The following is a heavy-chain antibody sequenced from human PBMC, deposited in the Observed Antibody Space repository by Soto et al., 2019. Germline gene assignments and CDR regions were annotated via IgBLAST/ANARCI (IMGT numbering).Heavy chain of an antibody. V-gene: IGHV1-58*02. J-gene: IGHJ6*02. CDR2: IVVGSGNT. CDR1: GFTFTSSA. Sequence: SVKVSCKASGFTFTSSAMQWVRQARGQRLEWIGWIVVGSGNTNYAQKFQERVTITRDMSTSTAYMELSSLRSEDTAVYYCAAAPGWVNTMVRGVTPYYYYGMDVWGQGTTVTVSS. D-gene: IGHD3-10*01. CDR3: AAAPGWVNTMVRGVTPYYYYGMDV.